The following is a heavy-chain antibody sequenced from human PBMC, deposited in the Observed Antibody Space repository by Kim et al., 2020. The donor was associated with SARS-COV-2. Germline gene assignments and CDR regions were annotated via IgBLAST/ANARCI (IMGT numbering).Heavy chain of an antibody. D-gene: IGHD6-19*01. CDR2: IYHSGST. CDR3: ARDSPVYSSGWSIPFDY. J-gene: IGHJ4*02. Sequence: SETLSLTCAVSGGSISSSNWWSWVRQPPGKGLEWIGEIYHSGSTNYNPSLKSRVTISVDKSKNQFSLKLSSVTAADTAVYYCARDSPVYSSGWSIPFDYWGQGTLVTVSS. CDR1: GGSISSSNW. V-gene: IGHV4-4*02.